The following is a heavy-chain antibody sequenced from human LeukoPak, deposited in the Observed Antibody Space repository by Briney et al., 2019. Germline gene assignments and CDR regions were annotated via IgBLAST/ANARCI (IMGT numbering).Heavy chain of an antibody. Sequence: SETLSLTCAVSGGSISSGGYSWSWIRQPPGKGLEWIGYIYHSGSTYYSPSLKSRVTISVDRSKNQFSLKVSSVTAADTAVYYCARRDSGTYAYWGRGILVTVSS. CDR3: ARRDSGTYAY. D-gene: IGHD3-10*01. J-gene: IGHJ4*02. CDR1: GGSISSGGYS. V-gene: IGHV4-30-2*01. CDR2: IYHSGST.